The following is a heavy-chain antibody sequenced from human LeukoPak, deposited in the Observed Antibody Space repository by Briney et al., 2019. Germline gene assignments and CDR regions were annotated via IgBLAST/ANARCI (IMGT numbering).Heavy chain of an antibody. Sequence: PGRSLRLSCAASGFTFSSYWMHWVRQAPGKGLVWVSRINSDGSSTSYADSVKGRFTISRDNAKNTLYLQMNSLRAEDTAVYYCARDLNPYYYDSSGYQPGDYWGQGTLVTVSS. J-gene: IGHJ4*02. CDR2: INSDGSST. CDR3: ARDLNPYYYDSSGYQPGDY. CDR1: GFTFSSYW. D-gene: IGHD3-22*01. V-gene: IGHV3-74*01.